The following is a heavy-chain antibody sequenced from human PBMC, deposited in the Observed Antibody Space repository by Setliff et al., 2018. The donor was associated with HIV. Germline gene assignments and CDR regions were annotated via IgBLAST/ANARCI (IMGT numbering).Heavy chain of an antibody. CDR1: GFTFTTSA. D-gene: IGHD3-16*01. CDR2: IVVGSGNT. J-gene: IGHJ4*02. Sequence: ASVKVSCKASGFTFTTSAMQWVRQARGQRPEWIGWIVVGSGNTNYAQKFQGRVTITRDMSTSTAYMELSSLRSEDTAVYYCATGEMATTRGWFFDNWGQGTLVTVSS. CDR3: ATGEMATTRGWFFDN. V-gene: IGHV1-58*02.